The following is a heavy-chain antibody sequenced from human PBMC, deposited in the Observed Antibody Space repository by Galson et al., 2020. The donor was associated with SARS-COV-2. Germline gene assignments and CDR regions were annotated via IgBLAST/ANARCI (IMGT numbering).Heavy chain of an antibody. CDR1: GFTFSTHV. D-gene: IGHD2-2*01. CDR2: ILHDGSYK. CDR3: AKDRTNTWSFDY. Sequence: GESLKISCAAPGFTFSTHVMHWVRQAPGKGLEWVAVILHDGSYKHYADSVKGRFTISRDNSKNTLDLQMNSLRAEDSAVYYCAKDRTNTWSFDYWGQGALVTVSS. V-gene: IGHV3-30*18. J-gene: IGHJ4*02.